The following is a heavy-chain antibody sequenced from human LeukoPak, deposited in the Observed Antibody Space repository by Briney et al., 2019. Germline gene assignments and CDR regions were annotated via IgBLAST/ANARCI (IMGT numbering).Heavy chain of an antibody. D-gene: IGHD6-19*01. CDR1: GFTFSSYG. V-gene: IGHV3-30*02. CDR2: IRYDGSNK. Sequence: GGSLRLSCAASGFTFSSYGMHWVRQAPGKGLEWVAFIRYDGSNKYYADSVKGRFTISRDNSKNTLYLQMNSLRAEDTAVYYCARGPRIAVAGNYYYYYGMDVWGQGTTVTVSS. J-gene: IGHJ6*02. CDR3: ARGPRIAVAGNYYYYYGMDV.